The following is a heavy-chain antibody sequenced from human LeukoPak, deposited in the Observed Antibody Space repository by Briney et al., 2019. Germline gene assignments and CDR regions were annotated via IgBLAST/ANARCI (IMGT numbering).Heavy chain of an antibody. CDR1: GFTLSSHD. Sequence: GGSLRLSCAVSGFTLSSHDISWVRQASGKGLEWVAILGTAGDSYYADSVRGRSSTSREEAENSVYLQMHSLRGGDTAVYYCVRGSRRVQLPRSYDFDVWGQGTVVTVSS. V-gene: IGHV3-13*04. CDR2: LGTAGDS. D-gene: IGHD1-1*01. CDR3: VRGSRRVQLPRSYDFDV. J-gene: IGHJ3*01.